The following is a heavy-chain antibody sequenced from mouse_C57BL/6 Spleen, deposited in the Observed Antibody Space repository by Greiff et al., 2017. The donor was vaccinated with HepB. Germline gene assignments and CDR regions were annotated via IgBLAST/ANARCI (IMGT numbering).Heavy chain of an antibody. CDR2: IYPGSGST. CDR3: GGGGDYDGGMDG. Sequence: QVQLQQPGAELVKPGASVKMSCKASGYTFTSYWITWVKQRPGQGLEWIGDIYPGSGSTNYNEKFKSKATLTVDTSSSTAYMQLSSLTSGDTAVYYEGGGGDYDGGMDGWGKGTSVSVYS. J-gene: IGHJ4*01. V-gene: IGHV1-55*01. D-gene: IGHD2-4*01. CDR1: GYTFTSYW.